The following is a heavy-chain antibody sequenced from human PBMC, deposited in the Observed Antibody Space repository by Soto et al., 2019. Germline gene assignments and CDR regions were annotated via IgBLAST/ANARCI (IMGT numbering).Heavy chain of an antibody. D-gene: IGHD1-1*01. CDR3: ARGRQAEKLESSYYYYYMDV. CDR1: GYTFTSYD. Sequence: ASVKVSCKASGYTFTSYDINWVRQATGQGLEWMGWMNPNSGNTGYAQKFQGRVTMTRNTSISTAYMELSSLRSEDTAVYYCARGRQAEKLESSYYYYYMDVWGKGTTVTVSS. V-gene: IGHV1-8*01. J-gene: IGHJ6*03. CDR2: MNPNSGNT.